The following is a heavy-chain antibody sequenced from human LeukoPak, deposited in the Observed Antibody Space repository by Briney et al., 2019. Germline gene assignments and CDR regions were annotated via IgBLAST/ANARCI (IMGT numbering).Heavy chain of an antibody. CDR1: GFTFSSYG. CDR2: IWYDGSNK. D-gene: IGHD4-11*01. V-gene: IGHV3-33*01. J-gene: IGHJ5*02. Sequence: GGSLRLSCAASGFTFSSYGMHWVRQAPGKGLGWVAVIWYDGSNKYYADSVKGRFTISRDNSKNTLYLQMNSLRAEDTAVYYCARDKSNSNWFDPWGQGTLVTVSS. CDR3: ARDKSNSNWFDP.